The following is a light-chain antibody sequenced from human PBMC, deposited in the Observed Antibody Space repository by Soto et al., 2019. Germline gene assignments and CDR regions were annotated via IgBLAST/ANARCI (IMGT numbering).Light chain of an antibody. V-gene: IGLV1-40*01. CDR1: SSNIGAGYD. Sequence: QSALTQPPSVSGAPGQRVTISCTGSSSNIGAGYDVHWYQQLPGTAPTLLISGNSNRPSGVPDRLSGSKSGTSASLAITGLRAEGEADYFCQSYDSSPSGYVFGTGTKVTVL. CDR3: QSYDSSPSGYV. J-gene: IGLJ1*01. CDR2: GNS.